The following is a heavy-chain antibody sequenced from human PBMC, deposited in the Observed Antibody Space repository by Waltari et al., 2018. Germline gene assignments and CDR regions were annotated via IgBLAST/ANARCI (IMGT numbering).Heavy chain of an antibody. D-gene: IGHD1-26*01. CDR2: ISWNSGSI. J-gene: IGHJ3*02. V-gene: IGHV3-9*03. CDR1: GFTFDDYA. CDR3: AKAYSAIVGATTCAFDI. Sequence: VQLVQSGGGLVQPGRYLRLSCAATGFTFDDYAMHGVRHATGKGLEWVSGISWNSGSIGYADSVKGRFTISRDNAKNSLYLQMNILRAEDMALYYCAKAYSAIVGATTCAFDIWGQGTMVTVSS.